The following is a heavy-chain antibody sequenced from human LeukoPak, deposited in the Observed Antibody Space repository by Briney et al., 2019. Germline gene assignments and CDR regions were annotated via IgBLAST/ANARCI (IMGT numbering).Heavy chain of an antibody. D-gene: IGHD5-24*01. CDR3: ARDQADGWLDP. CDR1: GFTFSSYW. Sequence: GGSLRLSCAASGFTFSSYWMSWVRQARGKGLEWVASIKQDGSEKYYVDSVKGRFTISRDNDKNSLYLQMTSLRAEDTAVYYCARDQADGWLDPWGRGTLVTVSS. J-gene: IGHJ5*02. V-gene: IGHV3-7*01. CDR2: IKQDGSEK.